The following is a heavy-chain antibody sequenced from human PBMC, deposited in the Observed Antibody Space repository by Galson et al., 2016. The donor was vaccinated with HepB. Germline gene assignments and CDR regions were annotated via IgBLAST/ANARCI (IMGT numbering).Heavy chain of an antibody. Sequence: SLRLSCAASGFTFSDYSMNWVRQAPGKGPEWVSYISSSGSTIYYAGSVKGRFTISRDNAKNSLFLQMNSLRDEDTAVYYCARRSRSAFDYWGQGTLVTVSS. J-gene: IGHJ4*02. V-gene: IGHV3-48*02. CDR3: ARRSRSAFDY. CDR2: ISSSGSTI. CDR1: GFTFSDYS.